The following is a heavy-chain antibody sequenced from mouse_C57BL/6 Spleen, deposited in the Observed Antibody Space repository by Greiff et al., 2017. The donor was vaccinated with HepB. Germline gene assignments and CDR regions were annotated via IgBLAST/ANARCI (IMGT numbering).Heavy chain of an antibody. D-gene: IGHD2-3*01. CDR3: AREKDGYPFDY. CDR1: GFTFSDYY. V-gene: IGHV5-16*01. Sequence: EVQLVESEGGLVQPGSSMKLSCTASGFTFSDYYMAWVRQVPEKGLEWVANINYDGSSTYYLDSLKSRFIISRDNAKNILYLQMSSLKSEDTATYYCAREKDGYPFDYWGQVTTLTVSS. J-gene: IGHJ2*01. CDR2: INYDGSST.